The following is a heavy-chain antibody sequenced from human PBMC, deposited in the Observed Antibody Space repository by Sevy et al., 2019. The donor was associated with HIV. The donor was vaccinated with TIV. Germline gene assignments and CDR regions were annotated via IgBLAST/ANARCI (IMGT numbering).Heavy chain of an antibody. CDR2: INYSGIT. J-gene: IGHJ4*02. CDR1: GASISRRGDY. V-gene: IGHV4-39*01. D-gene: IGHD2-2*01. Sequence: SETLSLTCTVSGASISRRGDYWGWIRQPPGKGLEWIGSINYSGITFYNPSLKSRVTISADTSKNQFSLRLSSVTAADSSISFWVGPRVTCTSGWHDLDDWGQGTVVTVSS. CDR3: VGPRVTCTSGWHDLDD.